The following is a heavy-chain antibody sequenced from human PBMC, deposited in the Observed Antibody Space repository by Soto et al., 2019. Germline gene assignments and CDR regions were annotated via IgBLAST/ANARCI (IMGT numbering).Heavy chain of an antibody. D-gene: IGHD3-3*01. CDR1: GGSISNDNYY. CDR2: IYYGGST. V-gene: IGHV4-31*03. CDR3: AREGENYDFWSGYTWPYYYYMDV. J-gene: IGHJ6*03. Sequence: PSETLSLTCTVSGGSISNDNYYWTWIRQHPGKGLEWIGYIYYGGSTYYNPSLKSRITISIDTSKNQFSLELTSVTAADTAVYYCAREGENYDFWSGYTWPYYYYMDVWGKGTTVTVSS.